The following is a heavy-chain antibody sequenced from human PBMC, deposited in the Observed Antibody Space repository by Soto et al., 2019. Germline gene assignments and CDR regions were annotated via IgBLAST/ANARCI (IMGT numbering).Heavy chain of an antibody. CDR2: INHSGST. CDR1: GGSFSGYY. V-gene: IGHV4-34*01. J-gene: IGHJ4*02. Sequence: SETLSLTCAVYGGSFSGYYWSWIRQPPGKGLEWIGEINHSGSTNHNPSLKSRVTISVDTSKNQFSLKLSSVTAADTAVYYCARVANRAAGNPSYFDYWSQGTLVTVSS. D-gene: IGHD6-13*01. CDR3: ARVANRAAGNPSYFDY.